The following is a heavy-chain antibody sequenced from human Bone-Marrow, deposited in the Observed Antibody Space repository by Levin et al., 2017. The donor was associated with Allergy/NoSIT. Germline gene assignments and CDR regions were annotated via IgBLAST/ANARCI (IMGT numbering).Heavy chain of an antibody. D-gene: IGHD2-2*01. V-gene: IGHV3-11*04. CDR3: AREGPESGSTSCYLVD. J-gene: IGHJ4*02. Sequence: SVKGRFIISRDNARNSLYLHMNSLEVEDTAVYYCAREGPESGSTSCYLVDWGQGTLVTVSS.